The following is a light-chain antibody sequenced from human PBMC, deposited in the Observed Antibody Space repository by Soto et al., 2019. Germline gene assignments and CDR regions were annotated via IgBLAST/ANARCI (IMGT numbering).Light chain of an antibody. CDR2: AAS. CDR1: QSISSY. V-gene: IGKV1-17*01. J-gene: IGKJ5*01. CDR3: LQHNSYPR. Sequence: DIQMTQSPSSLSASVGDRVTITFRASQSISSYLNWYQQKPGKAPKLLIYAASSLQSGVPSRFSGSGSGTEFTLTISSLQPEDFATYYCLQHNSYPRFGQGTRLEIK.